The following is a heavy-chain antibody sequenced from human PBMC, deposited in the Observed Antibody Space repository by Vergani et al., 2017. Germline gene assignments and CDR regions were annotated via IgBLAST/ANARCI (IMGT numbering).Heavy chain of an antibody. CDR1: GFTFNHYA. Sequence: EVQLLESGGDLVQPGGSLRLSCAASGFTFNHYAMNWVRQALGKGLEWVSGISGSGGSTYYAGSVKGRFTISRDSSKNTLYLQMNSLSAGDTVVYYCAKANPRNSXYDYLYYYHAMDVWGQGTTVTVSS. D-gene: IGHD5-12*01. CDR2: ISGSGGST. CDR3: AKANPRNSXYDYLYYYHAMDV. V-gene: IGHV3-23*01. J-gene: IGHJ6*02.